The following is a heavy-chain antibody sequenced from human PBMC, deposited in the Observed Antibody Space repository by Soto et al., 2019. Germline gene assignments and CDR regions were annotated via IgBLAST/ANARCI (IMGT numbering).Heavy chain of an antibody. Sequence: PSETLSLTCTVSGGSISSSGHYWGWIRQSPGKGLEWIGTLYYSGSTYYNPSLKSRVTMAMDTSKNHFSLNLYSVTAADTAVYYCARDPSAARPPYYFDYWGQGILLTVSS. CDR1: GGSISSSGHY. D-gene: IGHD6-6*01. V-gene: IGHV4-39*02. CDR2: LYYSGST. J-gene: IGHJ4*02. CDR3: ARDPSAARPPYYFDY.